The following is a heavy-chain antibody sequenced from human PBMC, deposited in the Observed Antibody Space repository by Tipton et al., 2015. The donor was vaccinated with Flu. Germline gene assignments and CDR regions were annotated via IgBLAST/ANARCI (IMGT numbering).Heavy chain of an antibody. J-gene: IGHJ4*02. CDR3: ARVATPGSSYYLDH. Sequence: SLRLSCAASGFTFDDYAMHWVRQAPGKGLEWVSSITWNGASIGYADSVKGRFTMSRDNAKNSLYLQMNSLRAEDTAFYYCARVATPGSSYYLDHWGQGTLGSVSS. CDR2: ITWNGASI. V-gene: IGHV3-9*01. CDR1: GFTFDDYA. D-gene: IGHD5-12*01.